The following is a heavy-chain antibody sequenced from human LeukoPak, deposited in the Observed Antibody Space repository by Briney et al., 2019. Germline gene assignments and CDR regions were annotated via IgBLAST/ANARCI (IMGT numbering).Heavy chain of an antibody. CDR3: AKDRQLLWFGELLSPTFDY. J-gene: IGHJ4*02. CDR2: ISYDGSNK. D-gene: IGHD3-10*01. Sequence: GGSLRLSCAASGFTFSNYGMHWVRQAPGKGLEWVPFISYDGSNKYYADSVKGRFTISRDNSKNTLYLQMNSLRAVDTAVYYCAKDRQLLWFGELLSPTFDYWGQGTLVTVPS. CDR1: GFTFSNYG. V-gene: IGHV3-30*18.